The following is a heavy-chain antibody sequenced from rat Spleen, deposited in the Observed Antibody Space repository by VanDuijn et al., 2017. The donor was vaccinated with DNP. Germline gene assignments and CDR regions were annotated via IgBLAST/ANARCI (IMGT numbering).Heavy chain of an antibody. J-gene: IGHJ2*01. CDR3: ATHGPRSTEGIAY. V-gene: IGHV5S10*01. Sequence: EVELVESGGDLVQPGGSLKLSCAASGFTFNDYNMAWVRQAPKKGLEWVATIISDSSRTYYRDSVKGRFTISRDNAKSTLYLQMDSLRSEDTATYYCATHGPRSTEGIAYWGQGVMVTVSS. CDR1: GFTFNDYN. CDR2: IISDSSRT. D-gene: IGHD1-11*01.